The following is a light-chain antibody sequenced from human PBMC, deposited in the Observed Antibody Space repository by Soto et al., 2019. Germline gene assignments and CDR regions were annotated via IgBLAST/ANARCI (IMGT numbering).Light chain of an antibody. CDR2: KAS. CDR1: QNVYNW. CDR3: QQYNNYPWT. V-gene: IGKV1-5*03. J-gene: IGKJ1*01. Sequence: DIPMTQSPSTLSASVGDRVTITCRASQNVYNWLAWFQQKPGKAPTLLIYKASGLESGVPSRFSGSGYGTEFTLTISSLQPDDFSTYYCQQYNNYPWTFGQGTKVEIK.